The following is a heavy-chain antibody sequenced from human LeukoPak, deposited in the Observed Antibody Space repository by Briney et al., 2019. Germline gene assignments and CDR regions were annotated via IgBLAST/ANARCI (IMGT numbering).Heavy chain of an antibody. V-gene: IGHV3-66*01. J-gene: IGHJ5*02. CDR2: IYSGGST. CDR3: ARDTTTTGYSSDWFDP. CDR1: GFTVSGNY. D-gene: IGHD6-19*01. Sequence: PGGSLRLSCAASGFTVSGNYMSWVRQAPGKGLEWVSVIYSGGSTYYADSVKGRFTISRDNSKNTLYLQMNSLRAEDTAVYYCARDTTTTGYSSDWFDPWGQGTLVTVSS.